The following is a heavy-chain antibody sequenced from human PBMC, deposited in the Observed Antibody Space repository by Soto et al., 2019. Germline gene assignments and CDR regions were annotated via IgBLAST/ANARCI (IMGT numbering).Heavy chain of an antibody. CDR1: GFTFGDYA. CDR3: TRDRDDYVWGSYRYPFDY. J-gene: IGHJ4*02. Sequence: LRLSCTASGFTFGDYAMSWVRQAPGKGLEWVGFIRSKAYGGTTEYAASVKGRFTISRDDSKSIAYLQMNSLKTEDTAVYYCTRDRDDYVWGSYRYPFDYWGQGTLVTVSS. D-gene: IGHD3-16*02. V-gene: IGHV3-49*04. CDR2: IRSKAYGGTT.